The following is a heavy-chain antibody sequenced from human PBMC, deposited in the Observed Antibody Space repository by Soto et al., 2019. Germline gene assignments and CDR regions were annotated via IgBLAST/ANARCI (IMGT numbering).Heavy chain of an antibody. J-gene: IGHJ6*02. V-gene: IGHV3-30*18. CDR2: ISSDASNK. Sequence: QVQLVESGGGVVQPGRSLRLSCAASGFTFSSYGMHWVRQAPGKGLEWVAVISSDASNKYYADSVKGRFTISRDNSKNALYLQMNSLGAEDTAVYYCAKDPRYCSGGSCYSYYYYGMVVWGQGTTVSVSS. D-gene: IGHD2-15*01. CDR3: AKDPRYCSGGSCYSYYYYGMVV. CDR1: GFTFSSYG.